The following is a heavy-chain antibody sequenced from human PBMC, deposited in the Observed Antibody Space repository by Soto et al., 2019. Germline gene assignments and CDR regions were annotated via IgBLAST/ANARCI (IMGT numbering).Heavy chain of an antibody. CDR3: ARARYRKVIHA. CDR1: GYTSSDYY. Sequence: ASVKVSCKASGYTSSDYYIHWVRQAPGQGLEWMGWIDPRNGGTKYAQKFQDRFSMTTDTSTSTASMELRRLRSDDTAVFFCARARYRKVIHAWGQGTLVTVSS. D-gene: IGHD2-2*01. V-gene: IGHV1-2*02. CDR2: IDPRNGGT. J-gene: IGHJ4*02.